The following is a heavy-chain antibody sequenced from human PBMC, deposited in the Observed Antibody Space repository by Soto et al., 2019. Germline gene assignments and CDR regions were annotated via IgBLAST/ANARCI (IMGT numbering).Heavy chain of an antibody. Sequence: XATQSLTCTVSGDSFRNDYNSWIRQPPGKGLEWIGYISYSGSLNYNPSLKSRVTISVDTSKNQFSLKLSSVTAADTAVYYCARGRDGDYFDYWGQGTLVTVSS. CDR2: ISYSGSL. V-gene: IGHV4-59*01. CDR1: GDSFRNDY. D-gene: IGHD4-17*01. J-gene: IGHJ4*02. CDR3: ARGRDGDYFDY.